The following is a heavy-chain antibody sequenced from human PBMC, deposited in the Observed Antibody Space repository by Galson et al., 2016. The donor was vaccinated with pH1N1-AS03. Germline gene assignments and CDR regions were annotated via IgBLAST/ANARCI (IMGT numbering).Heavy chain of an antibody. J-gene: IGHJ6*02. CDR1: ENSFARHW. CDR3: ARHPHSRVWRYGMGV. D-gene: IGHD6-19*01. V-gene: IGHV5-51*01. Sequence: QSGAEVKKPGESLKISCKGSENSFARHWIAWVRQMPGKGLESMGIIYPTDSDTRYSPSFQGRVTISADKSTDTAYLQWNNLKASDTATYYCARHPHSRVWRYGMGVWGQGTTVIVSS. CDR2: IYPTDSDT.